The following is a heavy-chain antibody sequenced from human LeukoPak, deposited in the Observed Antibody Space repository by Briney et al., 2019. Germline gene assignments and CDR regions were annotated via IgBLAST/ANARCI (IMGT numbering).Heavy chain of an antibody. CDR1: GFTFSDFW. J-gene: IGHJ4*02. Sequence: GGSLRLSCAASGFTFSDFWMHWVRQAPGKGLVWVSRINSGGTVTNYADSVKGRLTISRDNAKNTLYLHMNSLRAEDTAVYYCARTGIAVAGITFDYWGQGTLVTVSS. D-gene: IGHD6-19*01. V-gene: IGHV3-74*01. CDR3: ARTGIAVAGITFDY. CDR2: INSGGTVT.